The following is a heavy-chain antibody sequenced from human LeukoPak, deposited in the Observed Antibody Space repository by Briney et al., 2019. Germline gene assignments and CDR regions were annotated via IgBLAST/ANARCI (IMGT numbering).Heavy chain of an antibody. CDR3: ARGVVPAAYNFDP. Sequence: SETLSLTCTVSGGSISSSSYYWGWIRQPPGKGLEWIGSIYYSGSTYYNPSLKSRVTISVDTSKNQFSLKLSSVTAADTAVYYCARGVVPAAYNFDPWGQGTLVTVSS. D-gene: IGHD2-2*01. J-gene: IGHJ5*02. CDR2: IYYSGST. CDR1: GGSISSSSYY. V-gene: IGHV4-39*07.